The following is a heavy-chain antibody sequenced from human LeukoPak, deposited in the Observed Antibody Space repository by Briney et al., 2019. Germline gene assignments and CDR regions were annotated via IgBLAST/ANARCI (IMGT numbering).Heavy chain of an antibody. V-gene: IGHV1-24*01. CDR3: ATVRYSGYYFDY. J-gene: IGHJ4*02. CDR1: GYTLTELS. CDR2: FDPEDGET. Sequence: GASVKVSCKVSGYTLTELSMHWVRQAPGIGLEWMGGFDPEDGETIYAQKFQGRVTMTEDTSTDTAYMELSSLRSEDTAVYYCATVRYSGYYFDYWGQGTLVTVSS. D-gene: IGHD5-12*01.